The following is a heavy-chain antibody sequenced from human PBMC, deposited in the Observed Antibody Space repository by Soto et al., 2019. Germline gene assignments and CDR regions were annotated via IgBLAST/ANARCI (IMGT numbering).Heavy chain of an antibody. CDR1: GGSVSGYY. CDR3: ARPHLTYYYDSSGYYY. CDR2: INHSGST. V-gene: IGHV4-34*01. J-gene: IGHJ4*02. D-gene: IGHD3-22*01. Sequence: SETLSLTCAVYGGSVSGYYWSWIRQPPGKGLEWIGEINHSGSTNYNPSLKSRVTISVDTSKNQFSLKLSSVTAADTAVYYCARPHLTYYYDSSGYYYWGQGTLVTVSS.